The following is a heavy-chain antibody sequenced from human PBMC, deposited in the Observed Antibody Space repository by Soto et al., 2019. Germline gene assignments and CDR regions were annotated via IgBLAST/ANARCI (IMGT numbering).Heavy chain of an antibody. D-gene: IGHD2-2*01. Sequence: PSETLSLTCTVSGGSISSGGYYWSWIRQHPGKGLEWIGYIYYSGSTYYNPSLKSRVTISVDTSKNQFSLKLSSVTAADTAVYYCARGLVVLESPYSCFDPWGQGTLVTVSS. CDR2: IYYSGST. CDR3: ARGLVVLESPYSCFDP. V-gene: IGHV4-31*03. J-gene: IGHJ5*02. CDR1: GGSISSGGYY.